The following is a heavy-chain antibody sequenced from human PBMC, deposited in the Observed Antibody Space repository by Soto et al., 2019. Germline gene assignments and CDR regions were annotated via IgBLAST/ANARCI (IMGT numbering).Heavy chain of an antibody. D-gene: IGHD3-10*01. V-gene: IGHV3-23*01. CDR1: GFTFSSYA. CDR2: ISGSGGST. J-gene: IGHJ6*03. CDR3: AKDLEGWRSGYYYGSVSLWANYYYYMDV. Sequence: GGSLRLSCAASGFTFSSYAMSWVRQAPGKGLEWVSAISGSGGSTYYADSVKGRFTISRDNSKNTLYLQMNSLRAEDTAVYYCAKDLEGWRSGYYYGSVSLWANYYYYMDVWGKGTTVTVSS.